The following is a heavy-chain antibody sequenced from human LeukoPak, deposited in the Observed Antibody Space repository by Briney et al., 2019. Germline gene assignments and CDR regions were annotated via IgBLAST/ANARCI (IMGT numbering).Heavy chain of an antibody. CDR3: ARDGWTVVVPAANYYYYGMDV. V-gene: IGHV1-2*02. CDR1: GYTFTGYY. CDR2: INPNSGGT. Sequence: GASVKVSCKASGYTFTGYYMHWVRQAPGQGLEWMGWINPNSGGTNYAQKFQGRVTMTRDTSISTAYMELSRLRSDDTAVYYCARDGWTVVVPAANYYYYGMDVWGQGTTVTVSS. J-gene: IGHJ6*02. D-gene: IGHD2-2*01.